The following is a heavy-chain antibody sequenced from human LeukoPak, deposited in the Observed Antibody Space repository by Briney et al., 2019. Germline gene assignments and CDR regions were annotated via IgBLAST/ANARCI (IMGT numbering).Heavy chain of an antibody. D-gene: IGHD5-18*01. CDR3: ARDRRGYSYGCDDY. V-gene: IGHV3-30*04. CDR1: GFTFSSYA. CDR2: ISYDGSNK. Sequence: PGRSLRLSCAASGFTFSSYAMHWVRQAPGKGLEWVAVISYDGSNKYYADSVKGRFTISRDNSKNTLYLQMNSLRAEDTAVYYCARDRRGYSYGCDDYWGQGTLVTVSS. J-gene: IGHJ4*02.